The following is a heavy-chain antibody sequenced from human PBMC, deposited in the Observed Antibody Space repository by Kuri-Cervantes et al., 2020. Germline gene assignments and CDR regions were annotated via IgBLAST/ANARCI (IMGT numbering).Heavy chain of an antibody. CDR2: IYYSGST. J-gene: IGHJ6*02. V-gene: IGHV4-59*12. CDR1: GGSISSYY. CDR3: ARVRWELLMGHYYYGMDV. Sequence: GSLRLSCTVSGGSISSYYWSWIRQPPGKGLEWIGYIYYSGSTNYNPSLKSRVTISVDRSKSQFSLKLSSVTAADTAVYYCARVRWELLMGHYYYGMDVWGQGTTVTVSS. D-gene: IGHD1-26*01.